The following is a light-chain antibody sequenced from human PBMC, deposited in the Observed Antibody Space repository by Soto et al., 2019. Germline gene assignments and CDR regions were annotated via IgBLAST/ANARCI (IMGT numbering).Light chain of an antibody. J-gene: IGLJ1*01. CDR3: SSYTSSSTYV. CDR1: SSDVGGYNY. Sequence: QSALTQPASVSGSPGPSIAISCTGTSSDVGGYNYVSWYQQHPGKAPKLMVYDVSNRPSGVSNRFSGSKSGNTASLTISGLQAEDEADYYFSSYTSSSTYVFGTGTKLTVL. V-gene: IGLV2-14*01. CDR2: DVS.